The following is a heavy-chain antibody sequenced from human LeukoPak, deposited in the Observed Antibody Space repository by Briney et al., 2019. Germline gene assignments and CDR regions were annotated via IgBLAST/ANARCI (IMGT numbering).Heavy chain of an antibody. CDR1: GFTFSSYS. J-gene: IGHJ4*02. D-gene: IGHD6-6*01. V-gene: IGHV3-21*01. CDR3: ARDDYSSSSFDY. CDR2: ISSGSSYI. Sequence: GGSLRLSCAASGFTFSSYSMTWVRQAPGKGLEWVSSISSGSSYIYYADSGKGRFTISRDNAKNSLYLQMNSLRAEDTAVYYCARDDYSSSSFDYWGQGTLVTVSS.